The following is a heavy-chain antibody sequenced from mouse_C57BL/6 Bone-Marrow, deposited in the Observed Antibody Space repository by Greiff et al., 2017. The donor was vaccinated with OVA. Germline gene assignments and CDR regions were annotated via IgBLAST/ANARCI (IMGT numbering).Heavy chain of an antibody. J-gene: IGHJ2*01. CDR3: ARGGYYGSSSYYFDY. V-gene: IGHV1-50*01. Sequence: QVQLQQPGAELVKPGASVTLSCKASGYTFTSYWMQWVKQRPGQGLEWIGEIDPSDSYTTYNQKFKGKATLTVDTSSSTAYMQLSSLTSEDSAVYYCARGGYYGSSSYYFDYWGQGTTLTVSS. CDR2: IDPSDSYT. D-gene: IGHD1-1*01. CDR1: GYTFTSYW.